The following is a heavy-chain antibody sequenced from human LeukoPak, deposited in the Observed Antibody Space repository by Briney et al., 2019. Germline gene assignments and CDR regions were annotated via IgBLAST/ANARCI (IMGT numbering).Heavy chain of an antibody. V-gene: IGHV3-21*01. Sequence: TGGSLRLSCAASRFTFSSYSMNWVRQAPGKGLEWVSSISSSGSYIYYAVPVKGRFTISRDNDKNSLYLQMNSLRAEDTAVYYCASDVYCCSTSCYGGGYDYWGQGTLVTVSS. J-gene: IGHJ4*02. CDR3: ASDVYCCSTSCYGGGYDY. D-gene: IGHD2-2*01. CDR2: ISSSGSYI. CDR1: RFTFSSYS.